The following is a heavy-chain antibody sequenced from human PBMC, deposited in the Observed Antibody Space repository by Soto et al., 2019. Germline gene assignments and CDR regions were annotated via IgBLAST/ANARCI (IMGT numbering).Heavy chain of an antibody. CDR3: ARAVAGPLFSDY. D-gene: IGHD6-19*01. J-gene: IGHJ4*02. Sequence: ASVKVSCKASGYTFTSYGISWVRQAPGQGLVWMGWISAYNGNTNYARKLQGRVTMTTDTSTSTAYMELRSLRSDDTAVYYCARAVAGPLFSDYWGQGTLVTVSS. V-gene: IGHV1-18*01. CDR2: ISAYNGNT. CDR1: GYTFTSYG.